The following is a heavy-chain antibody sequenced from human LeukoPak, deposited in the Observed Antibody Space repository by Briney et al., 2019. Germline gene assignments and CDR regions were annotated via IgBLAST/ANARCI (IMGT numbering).Heavy chain of an antibody. CDR3: ARATVGTVEFDQ. D-gene: IGHD5-12*01. V-gene: IGHV4-39*07. CDR2: VHYSGST. Sequence: SETLSLTCTVSGGSISSAGHYWGWIRQPPGKGLEWIGSVHYSGSTYYSPSLKSRVTISVDTSKNQFSLKLHSMTAADSAVYYCARATVGTVEFDQWGQGTLVTVSS. CDR1: GGSISSAGHY. J-gene: IGHJ4*02.